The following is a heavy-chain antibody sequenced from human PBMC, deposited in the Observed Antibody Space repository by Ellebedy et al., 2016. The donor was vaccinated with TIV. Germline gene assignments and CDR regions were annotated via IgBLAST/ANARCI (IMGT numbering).Heavy chain of an antibody. CDR2: INSDGTTI. V-gene: IGHV3-74*01. CDR3: TRGSDYENDVFDI. J-gene: IGHJ3*02. Sequence: GESLKISCAASGFTFSSYWMHWVRQTPGKGLVWVSRINSDGTTIDYADSVKGRFTISRDNAKNTLYLQMNSLRAEDTAVYYCTRGSDYENDVFDIWGQGTMVTVSS. CDR1: GFTFSSYW. D-gene: IGHD1-26*01.